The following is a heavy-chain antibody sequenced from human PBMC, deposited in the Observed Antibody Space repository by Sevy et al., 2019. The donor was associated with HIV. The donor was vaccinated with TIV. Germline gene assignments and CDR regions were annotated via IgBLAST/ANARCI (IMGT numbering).Heavy chain of an antibody. D-gene: IGHD3-3*01. CDR2: IHHSGST. J-gene: IGHJ6*02. CDR3: ARDLNDFWSGPLDV. V-gene: IGHV4-4*02. Sequence: SETLSLTCAVSGGSISTNNWWSWVRQSPGGGLEWIGEIHHSGSTNCNPSLKSRVTMSVDKSKNQFSLKLTSVTAADTAVYYCARDLNDFWSGPLDVWGQGTTVTVSS. CDR1: GGSISTNNW.